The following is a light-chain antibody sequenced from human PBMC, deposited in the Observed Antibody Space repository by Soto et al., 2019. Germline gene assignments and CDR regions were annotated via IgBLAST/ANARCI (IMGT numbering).Light chain of an antibody. J-gene: IGLJ2*01. CDR2: GNF. CDR3: QSYDSSVSADLV. Sequence: QSVLTQPPSVSGAPGQRVTISCTGSSSNIGAGYVVHWYQQLPGTAPKLLIYGNFNRPSGVPDRFSGSKSGTSASLAITGLQAEDEAEYYCQSYDSSVSADLVFGGGTKVTVL. V-gene: IGLV1-40*01. CDR1: SSNIGAGYV.